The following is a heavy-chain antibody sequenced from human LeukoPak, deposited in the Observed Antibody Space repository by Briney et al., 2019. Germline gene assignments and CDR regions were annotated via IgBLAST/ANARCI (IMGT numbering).Heavy chain of an antibody. J-gene: IGHJ6*02. CDR3: AKSSSGWTNYYYYYGMDV. D-gene: IGHD6-19*01. V-gene: IGHV3-30*18. CDR1: GFTFSSYG. Sequence: GGSLRLSCAASGFTFSSYGMHWVRQAPGKGLEWVAVISYDGSNKYYADSVKGRFTISRDNSKNTLYLQMNSLRAEDTAVYYCAKSSSGWTNYYYYYGMDVWGQGTTVTVSS. CDR2: ISYDGSNK.